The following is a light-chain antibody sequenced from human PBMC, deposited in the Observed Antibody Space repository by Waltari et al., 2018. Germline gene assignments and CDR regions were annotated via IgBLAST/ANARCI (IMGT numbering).Light chain of an antibody. CDR3: QEYNNGPIT. CDR1: QHINKL. Sequence: EVVMTQSPATLSVSPGDRATLSCRASQHINKLLAWYHQKPGQAPRLRIYRASTRATGIPGRFSGSGSGTEFTLTISSLQSEDFAIYYCQEYNNGPITFGQGTRLEIK. V-gene: IGKV3-15*01. J-gene: IGKJ5*01. CDR2: RAS.